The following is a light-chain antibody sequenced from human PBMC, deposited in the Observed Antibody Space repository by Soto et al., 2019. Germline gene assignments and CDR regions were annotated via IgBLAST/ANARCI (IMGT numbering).Light chain of an antibody. CDR1: SSDVGTFNY. J-gene: IGLJ1*01. Sequence: QSALTQPASVSGSPGQSITISCTGISSDVGTFNYVSWYQQHPGKAPKLMIYDVTNRPSGVSNRFSGSKSGNTASLTISGLQAEDEADYYCSSYTSSNTLGVFGTGTKLTVL. V-gene: IGLV2-14*01. CDR3: SSYTSSNTLGV. CDR2: DVT.